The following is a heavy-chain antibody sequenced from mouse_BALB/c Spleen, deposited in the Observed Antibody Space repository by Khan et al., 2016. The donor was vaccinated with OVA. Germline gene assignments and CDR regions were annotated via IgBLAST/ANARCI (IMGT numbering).Heavy chain of an antibody. CDR3: ARSNSYGYFDV. J-gene: IGHJ1*01. Sequence: QIQLVQSGPELKKPGETAKISCTASGYTFTNYGMNWVKQAPGKGLKWMGWINTYTGQPTYPDEFKGRFAFSLETSASTAYLQINYLNNEDTATYFCARSNSYGYFDVWGAGTTVIVSS. D-gene: IGHD4-1*02. CDR1: GYTFTNYG. V-gene: IGHV9-3-1*01. CDR2: INTYTGQP.